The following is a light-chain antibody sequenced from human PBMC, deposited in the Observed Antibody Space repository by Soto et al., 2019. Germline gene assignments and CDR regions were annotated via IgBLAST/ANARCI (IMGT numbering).Light chain of an antibody. V-gene: IGKV3-20*01. Sequence: EIVLTQSPGTLSLSPGERATLSCRASQSVSSSYLAWYQQKPGQAPRLLIYGASGRATGVPDRLSGSGSGRDFTLTISRLEPEDFAVYYCQQYGNSPMYTFGQGTKLEIK. CDR2: GAS. CDR3: QQYGNSPMYT. CDR1: QSVSSSY. J-gene: IGKJ2*01.